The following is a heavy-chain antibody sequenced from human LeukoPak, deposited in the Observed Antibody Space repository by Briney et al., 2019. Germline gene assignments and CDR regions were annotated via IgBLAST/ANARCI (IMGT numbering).Heavy chain of an antibody. CDR3: ERCTAASSGWCSCYDP. D-gene: IGHD3-22*01. J-gene: IGHJ5*02. V-gene: IGHV3-23*01. Sequence: PGGSLTLSCAASGFTFSTYPMSWLRQAPGKGLAWFVSVKSDDAGTHYADSVRGRFTISRYNSKNILYLHMNRLSAGDVAIYSFERCTAASSGWCSCYDPWGQGTLVTVSS. CDR1: GFTFSTYP. CDR2: VKSDDAGT.